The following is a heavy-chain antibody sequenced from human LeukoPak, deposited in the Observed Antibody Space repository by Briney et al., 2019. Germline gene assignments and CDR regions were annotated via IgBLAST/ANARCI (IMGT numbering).Heavy chain of an antibody. J-gene: IGHJ4*02. CDR2: ISSSSYT. CDR1: GFTFSSYG. CDR3: ARAVVLAAAGNYFDY. Sequence: PGRSLRLSCAASGFTFSSYGMHWVRQAPGKGLEWVSYISSSSYTNYADSVKGRFTISRDNAKNSLYLQMNSLRAEDTAVYYCARAVVLAAAGNYFDYWGQGTLVTVSS. D-gene: IGHD6-13*01. V-gene: IGHV3-21*05.